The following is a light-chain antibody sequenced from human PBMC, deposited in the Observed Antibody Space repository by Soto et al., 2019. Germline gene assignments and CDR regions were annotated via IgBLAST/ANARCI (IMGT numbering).Light chain of an antibody. CDR2: GAS. J-gene: IGKJ4*01. Sequence: EVVLTQYPATLSLSPGERATLSCRASQSVGAQFAWYQQKPGQSPRLLIYGASNRASGISARFSGSGSGTDFPLTIASLEPEASAVYYCQQRNDWGSFGGGTRVEIK. CDR1: QSVGAQ. CDR3: QQRNDWGS. V-gene: IGKV3-11*01.